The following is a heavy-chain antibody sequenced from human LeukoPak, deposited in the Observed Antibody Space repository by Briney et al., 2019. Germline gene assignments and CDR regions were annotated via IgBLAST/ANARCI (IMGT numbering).Heavy chain of an antibody. J-gene: IGHJ3*02. Sequence: PSETLSLTCAVYGGSFSGYYWSWIRQPPGKGLEWIGEINHSGSTNYNPSLKSRVTISVDTSKNQFSLKLSSVTAADTAVYYCARGIVGAKDAFDIWGQGTMVTVSS. CDR3: ARGIVGAKDAFDI. CDR1: GGSFSGYY. V-gene: IGHV4-34*01. D-gene: IGHD1-26*01. CDR2: INHSGST.